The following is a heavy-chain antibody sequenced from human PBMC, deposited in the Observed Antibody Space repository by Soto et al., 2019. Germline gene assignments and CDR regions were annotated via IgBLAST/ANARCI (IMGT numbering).Heavy chain of an antibody. Sequence: EVQLAESGGGLAQPGGSLRLSCAASGFTLRGYARDWVRKAPGKGREYVSGISSNGVGTYYANSVQGRFTISRDNSKNTVYLQMGSLRPEDMAVYYCARRARPDFYYMDVWGKGTTVTVSS. J-gene: IGHJ6*03. CDR1: GFTLRGYA. V-gene: IGHV3-64*01. CDR2: ISSNGVGT. D-gene: IGHD6-6*01. CDR3: ARRARPDFYYMDV.